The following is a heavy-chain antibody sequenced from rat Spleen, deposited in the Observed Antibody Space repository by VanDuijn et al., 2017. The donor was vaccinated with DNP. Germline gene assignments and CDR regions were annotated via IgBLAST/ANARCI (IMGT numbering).Heavy chain of an antibody. Sequence: EVQLVESGGGLVQPGRSLKLSCAASKFTFSNYDMAWVRQAPTKGLEWVAAVSPSGGRTYYRDSVKGRFTVSRDNAKNTLYLQMDSLRSEDTATYFCARWPGYNPPYAMDAWGQGTSVTVSS. D-gene: IGHD1-4*01. CDR1: KFTFSNYD. V-gene: IGHV5S13*01. CDR3: ARWPGYNPPYAMDA. CDR2: VSPSGGRT. J-gene: IGHJ4*01.